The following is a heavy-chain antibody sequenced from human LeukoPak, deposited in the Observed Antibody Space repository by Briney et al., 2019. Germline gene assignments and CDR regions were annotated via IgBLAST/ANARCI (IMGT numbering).Heavy chain of an antibody. Sequence: GGSLRLSCAASGFTFSSYSMNWVRQAPGKGLEWVSSISSSSSYIYYADSVKGRFTISRDNAKNSLYLQMSSLRAEDTAVYYCARDRSIAAAGSLDYWGQGTLVTVSS. V-gene: IGHV3-21*01. CDR3: ARDRSIAAAGSLDY. CDR1: GFTFSSYS. J-gene: IGHJ4*02. CDR2: ISSSSSYI. D-gene: IGHD6-13*01.